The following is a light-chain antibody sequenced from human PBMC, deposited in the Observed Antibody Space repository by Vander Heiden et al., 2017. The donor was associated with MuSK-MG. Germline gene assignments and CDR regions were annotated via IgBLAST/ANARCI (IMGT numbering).Light chain of an antibody. CDR3: CSFAGSSWV. V-gene: IGLV2-23*01. CDR1: SSDVGSYNF. Sequence: QSALTQPASVPGSPGQSITISCSGTSSDVGSYNFVSWYLQYPGKAPKLMIYEGSKRPSGVSNRFSGSKSGNTASLTISGLQAEDEADYYCCSFAGSSWVFGGGTKLTVL. CDR2: EGS. J-gene: IGLJ3*02.